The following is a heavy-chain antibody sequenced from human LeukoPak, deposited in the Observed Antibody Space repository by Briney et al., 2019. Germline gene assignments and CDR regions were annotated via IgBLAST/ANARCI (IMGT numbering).Heavy chain of an antibody. J-gene: IGHJ4*02. V-gene: IGHV1-2*02. CDR3: ATQYGDYVYYFDY. D-gene: IGHD4-17*01. CDR1: GYTFTGYY. CDR2: INPNSGGT. Sequence: ASVKVSCKASGYTFTGYYLHWVRQAPGQGLEWTGWINPNSGGTNYAQKFQGRVTMTRDTSISTAYMGLSRLRSDDTAVYYCATQYGDYVYYFDYWGQGTLVTVSS.